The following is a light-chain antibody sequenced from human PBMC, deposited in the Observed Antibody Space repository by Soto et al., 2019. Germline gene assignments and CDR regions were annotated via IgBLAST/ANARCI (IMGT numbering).Light chain of an antibody. V-gene: IGLV2-23*01. CDR1: SSDFGSYNL. Sequence: QSALTQPASVSGSPGQSITISCTGTSSDFGSYNLVSWYQHHPGKTPKLIIYEGSRRPSGVSNRFSGSKSGNSASLTISGLLAEDEDDYYCCSYATSSAYVFGRGTRAPS. CDR3: CSYATSSAYV. CDR2: EGS. J-gene: IGLJ1*01.